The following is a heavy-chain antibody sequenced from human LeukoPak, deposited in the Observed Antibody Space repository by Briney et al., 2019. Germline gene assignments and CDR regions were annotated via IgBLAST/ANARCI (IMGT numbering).Heavy chain of an antibody. CDR2: INWNGGSK. Sequence: GGPLRLSCAASGFTFDDYGMSWVRQAPGKGLEWVSGINWNGGSKDYADSVKGRFTISRDKAKNYLYMQMNSLRAEDTALYYCARVQYYYDSSGYYAHYYYMDVWGKGTTVTVSS. CDR1: GFTFDDYG. D-gene: IGHD3-22*01. CDR3: ARVQYYYDSSGYYAHYYYMDV. J-gene: IGHJ6*03. V-gene: IGHV3-20*04.